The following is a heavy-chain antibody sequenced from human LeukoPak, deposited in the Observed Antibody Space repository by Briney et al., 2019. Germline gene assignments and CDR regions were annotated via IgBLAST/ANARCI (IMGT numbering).Heavy chain of an antibody. CDR3: AIRDYDILTGYPY. V-gene: IGHV4-34*01. CDR2: INHSGST. CDR1: GGSFSGYY. J-gene: IGHJ4*02. Sequence: SETLSLTRAVYGGSFSGYYWSWIRQPPGKGLEWIGEINHSGSTNYNPSLKSRVTISVDTSKNQFSLKLSSVTAADTAVYYCAIRDYDILTGYPYWGQGTLVTVSS. D-gene: IGHD3-9*01.